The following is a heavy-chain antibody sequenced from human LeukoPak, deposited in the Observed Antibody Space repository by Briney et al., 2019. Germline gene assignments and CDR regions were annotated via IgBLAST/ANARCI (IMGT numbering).Heavy chain of an antibody. CDR3: ARVLCSGGRCYSNYYYYGMDV. D-gene: IGHD2-15*01. J-gene: IGHJ6*02. CDR2: IIPIFGTA. V-gene: IGHV1-69*01. Sequence: SVKVSCKASGGTFSSYAISWVRQAPGQGLEWMGGIIPIFGTANYAQKFQGRVTITADESTSTAYMELSSLRSEDTAVYYCARVLCSGGRCYSNYYYYGMDVWGQGTTVTVSS. CDR1: GGTFSSYA.